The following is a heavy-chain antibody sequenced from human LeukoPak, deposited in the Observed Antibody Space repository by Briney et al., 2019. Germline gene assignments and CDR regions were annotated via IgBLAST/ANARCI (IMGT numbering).Heavy chain of an antibody. Sequence: SETLSLACTVSGYSISSGYYWGWIRPPPGKGLEWIGTIYHSGSTYFNPSLKSRVTISVDTSKNQFSLKLSSVTAADTAVYYCARVLSINNYYFDFWGQGTLVTVSS. J-gene: IGHJ4*02. CDR1: GYSISSGYY. CDR3: ARVLSINNYYFDF. V-gene: IGHV4-38-2*02. CDR2: IYHSGST. D-gene: IGHD1-20*01.